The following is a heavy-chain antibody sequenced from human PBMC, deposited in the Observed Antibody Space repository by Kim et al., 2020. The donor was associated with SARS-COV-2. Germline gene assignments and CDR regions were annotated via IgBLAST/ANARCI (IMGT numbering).Heavy chain of an antibody. D-gene: IGHD5-12*01. V-gene: IGHV4-59*08. Sequence: SETLSLTCTVSGGSIRTFYWSWIRQPPGKGLEWIGYIYYSGSTNNNPSLNSRVTISADTFTNQLSLKLSSVTAAATAVYYCARHYSAYDFVDGYNYFDY. J-gene: IGHJ4*01. CDR1: GGSIRTFY. CDR2: IYYSGST. CDR3: ARHYSAYDFVDGYNYFDY.